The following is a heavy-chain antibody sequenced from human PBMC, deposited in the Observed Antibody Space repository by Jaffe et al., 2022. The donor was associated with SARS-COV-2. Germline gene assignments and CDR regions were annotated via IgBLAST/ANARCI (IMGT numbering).Heavy chain of an antibody. V-gene: IGHV3-49*03. D-gene: IGHD2-15*01. CDR1: GFTFGDYA. CDR3: TRVDCSGGSCHEFDY. CDR2: IRSKAYGGTT. J-gene: IGHJ4*02. Sequence: EVQLVESGGGLVQPGRSLRLSCTASGFTFGDYAMSWFRQAPGKGLEWVGFIRSKAYGGTTEYAASVKGRFTISRDDSKSIAYLQMNSLKTEDTAVYYCTRVDCSGGSCHEFDYWGQGTLVTVSS.